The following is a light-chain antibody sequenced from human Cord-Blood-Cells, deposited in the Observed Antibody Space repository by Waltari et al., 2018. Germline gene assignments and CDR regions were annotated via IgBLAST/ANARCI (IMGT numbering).Light chain of an antibody. J-gene: IGKJ3*01. CDR1: QDISNY. V-gene: IGKV1-33*01. CDR2: DAS. Sequence: DIQMTQSPSSLSASVGDRVTITCQASQDISNYLNWYQQKPGKAPKILIYDASNLETGVPSRCSGNGSETSFTCTIISLQPEDIATYYCQQYDNPPFTYGPGTKVEIK. CDR3: QQYDNPPFT.